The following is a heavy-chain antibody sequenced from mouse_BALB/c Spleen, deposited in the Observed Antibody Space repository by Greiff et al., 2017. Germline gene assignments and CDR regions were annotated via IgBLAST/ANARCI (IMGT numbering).Heavy chain of an antibody. Sequence: VQLVESGPGLVQPSQSLSITCTVSGFSLTSYGVHWVRQSPGKGLEWLGVIWSGGSTDYNAAFISRLSISKDNSKSQVFFKMNSLQANDTAIYYCARRYGSIPYAMDYWGQGTSVTVSS. CDR1: GFSLTSYG. CDR3: ARRYGSIPYAMDY. V-gene: IGHV2-2*02. D-gene: IGHD1-1*01. J-gene: IGHJ4*01. CDR2: IWSGGST.